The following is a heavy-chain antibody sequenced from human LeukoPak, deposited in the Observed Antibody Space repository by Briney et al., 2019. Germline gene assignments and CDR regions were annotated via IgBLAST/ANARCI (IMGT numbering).Heavy chain of an antibody. V-gene: IGHV3-48*03. Sequence: PGGSLRLSCAASGFTFSSYEMNWVRQAPGKGLEWVSYISSSGSTIYYADSVKGRFTISRDNAKNSLYLQMNSLRAEDTAAYYCARAEEGYCSGGSCYYYYDMDVWGQGTTVTVSS. CDR1: GFTFSSYE. D-gene: IGHD2-15*01. J-gene: IGHJ6*02. CDR2: ISSSGSTI. CDR3: ARAEEGYCSGGSCYYYYDMDV.